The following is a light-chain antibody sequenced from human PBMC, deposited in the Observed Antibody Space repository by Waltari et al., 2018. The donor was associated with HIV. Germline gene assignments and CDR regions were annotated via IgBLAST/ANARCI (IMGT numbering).Light chain of an antibody. V-gene: IGLV2-14*03. CDR3: SSYTSSSGWV. CDR1: SSDVGGYNY. Sequence: QSALPQPASVSGSPGQSITIPCTGTSSDVGGYNYVSWYQQHPGKAPKLMIYDVSNRPSGVSNRFSGSKSGNTASLTISGLQAEDEADYYCSSYTSSSGWVFGGGTKLTVL. J-gene: IGLJ3*02. CDR2: DVS.